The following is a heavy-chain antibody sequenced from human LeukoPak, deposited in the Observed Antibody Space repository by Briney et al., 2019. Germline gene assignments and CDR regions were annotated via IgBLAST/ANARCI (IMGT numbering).Heavy chain of an antibody. J-gene: IGHJ4*02. CDR3: AKSGKARIAVAGADY. Sequence: GGSLRLSCAASGFTFSSYAMTWVRQAPGRGLEWVSAIASGGGTTYYADSVKGRFTISRDNSKNTLYLQMNSLRAEDTAVYYCAKSGKARIAVAGADYWGQGTPVTVSS. V-gene: IGHV3-23*01. D-gene: IGHD6-19*01. CDR2: IASGGGTT. CDR1: GFTFSSYA.